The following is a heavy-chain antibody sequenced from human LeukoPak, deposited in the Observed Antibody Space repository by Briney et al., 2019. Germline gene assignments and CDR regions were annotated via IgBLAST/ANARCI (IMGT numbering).Heavy chain of an antibody. V-gene: IGHV4-59*08. Sequence: SETLSLTCTVSGGSIRSYYWGWIRQPPGKGLEWIGYIHYSESTKYNPSLKSRVTMSVDTSKNQFSLKLSSVTAAGTAVYYCASRSGSFSDALDIWGQGTLVTVSS. D-gene: IGHD3-10*01. J-gene: IGHJ3*02. CDR3: ASRSGSFSDALDI. CDR1: GGSIRSYY. CDR2: IHYSEST.